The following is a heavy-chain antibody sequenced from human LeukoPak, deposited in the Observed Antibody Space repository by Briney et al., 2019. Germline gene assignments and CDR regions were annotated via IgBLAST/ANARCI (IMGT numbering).Heavy chain of an antibody. D-gene: IGHD3-10*01. CDR3: ARDEITMVRGVLYYFDF. Sequence: GGSLRLSCAASGFTFSNYAMSWVRQAPGKGLEWVSSISSRSSHINYADSVKGRFTISRDNAKNSLYLQMNSLRAEDTAVYYCARDEITMVRGVLYYFDFWGQGTLVTVSS. J-gene: IGHJ4*02. CDR1: GFTFSNYA. CDR2: ISSRSSHI. V-gene: IGHV3-21*01.